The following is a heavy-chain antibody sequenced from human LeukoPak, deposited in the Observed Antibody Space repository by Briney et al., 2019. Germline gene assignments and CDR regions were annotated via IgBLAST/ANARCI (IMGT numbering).Heavy chain of an antibody. J-gene: IGHJ5*02. D-gene: IGHD3-22*01. Sequence: SVKVSCKASGFTFTSSAMQWVRQARGQRLEWIGWIVVGSGNTNYAQKFQERVTITRDMSTSTAYMELSSLRSEDTAVYYCARGFTDTYYDSSGYYYPKNWFDPWGQGTLVTVSS. CDR2: IVVGSGNT. V-gene: IGHV1-58*02. CDR1: GFTFTSSA. CDR3: ARGFTDTYYDSSGYYYPKNWFDP.